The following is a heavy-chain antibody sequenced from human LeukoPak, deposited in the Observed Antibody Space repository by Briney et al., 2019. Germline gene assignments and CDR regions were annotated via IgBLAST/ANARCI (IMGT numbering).Heavy chain of an antibody. J-gene: IGHJ6*02. CDR1: GYTFTSYG. Sequence: GASVKVSCKASGYTFTSYGTSWVRQAPGQGLEWMGWISAYNGNTNYAQKLQGRVTMTTDTSTSTAYMELRSLRSDDTAVYYCARDVYYYGSGSSYGMDVWGQGTTVTVSS. V-gene: IGHV1-18*01. CDR2: ISAYNGNT. CDR3: ARDVYYYGSGSSYGMDV. D-gene: IGHD3-10*01.